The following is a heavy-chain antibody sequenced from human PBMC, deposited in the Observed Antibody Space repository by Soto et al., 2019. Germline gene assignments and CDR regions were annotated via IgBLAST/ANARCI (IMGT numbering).Heavy chain of an antibody. V-gene: IGHV1-2*02. J-gene: IGHJ6*02. CDR2: ISPNSGGT. D-gene: IGHD2-15*01. CDR1: GYTFTDYY. Sequence: QVQLVQSGAEVKKPGASVKVSCKASGYTFTDYYIHWVRQAPEQGLEWMGWISPNSGGTNYAQKFQGRVNLTRDTSISKAYMELSSLRSDDTAVYYCARERVVAAYYYYGIDVRGQGTTVTVSS. CDR3: ARERVVAAYYYYGIDV.